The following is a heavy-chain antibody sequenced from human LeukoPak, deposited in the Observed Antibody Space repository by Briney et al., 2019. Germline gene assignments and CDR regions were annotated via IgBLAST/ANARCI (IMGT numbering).Heavy chain of an antibody. J-gene: IGHJ4*02. CDR3: ARGHKEYCSSTSCPLDY. Sequence: ASVKLSCTASGYTFTSYGISWVRKAPGQGHDLMGCINAYNGNTNYAQMLQGRVTMTTDTSTSTAYMELRSLRSDDTAVYYCARGHKEYCSSTSCPLDYWGQGTLVTVSS. CDR2: INAYNGNT. V-gene: IGHV1-18*01. D-gene: IGHD2-2*01. CDR1: GYTFTSYG.